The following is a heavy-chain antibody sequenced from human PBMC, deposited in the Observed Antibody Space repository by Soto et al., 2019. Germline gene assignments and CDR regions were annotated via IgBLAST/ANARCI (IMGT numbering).Heavy chain of an antibody. J-gene: IGHJ6*02. D-gene: IGHD6-13*01. CDR2: MGHGCNI. CDR1: GFTFSSYR. V-gene: IGHV3-48*02. CDR3: TINNGIAYAMDV. Sequence: EVQLVESGGTLVQPGGSLRLSCAGSGFTFSSYRMNWVRQAPGKGLEWLSDMGHGCNIYYAESVKGRFTISRDNARNSLYLQMDSLRDEDTAVYYCTINNGIAYAMDVWGQGTTVTVSS.